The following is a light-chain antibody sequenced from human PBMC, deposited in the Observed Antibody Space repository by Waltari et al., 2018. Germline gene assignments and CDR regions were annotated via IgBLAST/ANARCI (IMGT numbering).Light chain of an antibody. CDR3: QQYDNLPYT. Sequence: IQMTPSPSSLSAFVGERVTITCQASQDISNYLNWYQQKPGKAPKLLIYDASNLETGVPSRFSGSGSGTDFTFTISSLQPEDIATYYCQQYDNLPYTFGQGTKLEIK. CDR2: DAS. CDR1: QDISNY. V-gene: IGKV1-33*01. J-gene: IGKJ2*01.